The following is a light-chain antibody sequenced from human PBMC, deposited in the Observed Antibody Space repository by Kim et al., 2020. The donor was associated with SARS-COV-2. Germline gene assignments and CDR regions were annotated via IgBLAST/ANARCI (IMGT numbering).Light chain of an antibody. V-gene: IGKV3-20*01. CDR3: QQFGSSRTWT. Sequence: DIVLTQSPDTLSLSPGDRATLSCRASQSVTSTYVAWYQQKPGQAPRLLIYGTSTRAAGFPVRFSGSGSGTEYTLTINRLEPEDFAIYYCQQFGSSRTWTFGQGTKVEIK. CDR1: QSVTSTY. CDR2: GTS. J-gene: IGKJ1*01.